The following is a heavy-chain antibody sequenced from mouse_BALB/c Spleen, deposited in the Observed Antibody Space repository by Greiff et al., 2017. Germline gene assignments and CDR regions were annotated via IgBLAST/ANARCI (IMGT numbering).Heavy chain of an antibody. J-gene: IGHJ3*01. CDR1: GDSITSGY. Sequence: EVQRVESGPSLVKPSQTLSLTCSVTGDSITSGYWNWIRKFPGNKLEYMGYISYSGSTYYNPSLKSRISITRDTSKNQYYLQLNSVTTEDTATYYCARGEYDEAWFAYWGQGTLVTVSA. V-gene: IGHV3-8*02. CDR3: ARGEYDEAWFAY. D-gene: IGHD2-14*01. CDR2: ISYSGST.